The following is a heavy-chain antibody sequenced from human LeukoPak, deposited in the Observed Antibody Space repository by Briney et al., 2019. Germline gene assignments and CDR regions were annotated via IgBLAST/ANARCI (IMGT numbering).Heavy chain of an antibody. D-gene: IGHD2-2*01. CDR1: GYTFTGYY. Sequence: ASVKVSCKASGYTFTGYYMHWVRQAPGQGLEWMGWINPNSGGTNYAQKFQGRVTMTRDTSISTAYMELSRLRSDDTAVYYCAREPQTLGYCGSTSCKGFDYWGQGTLVTVSS. CDR3: AREPQTLGYCGSTSCKGFDY. J-gene: IGHJ4*02. CDR2: INPNSGGT. V-gene: IGHV1-2*02.